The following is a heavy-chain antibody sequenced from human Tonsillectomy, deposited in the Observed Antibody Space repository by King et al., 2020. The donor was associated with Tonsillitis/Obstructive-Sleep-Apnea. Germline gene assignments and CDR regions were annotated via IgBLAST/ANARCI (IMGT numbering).Heavy chain of an antibody. CDR1: GFTFSSYA. CDR3: ARDGGVEMATIENYFDY. Sequence: VQLVESGGGVVQPGRSLRLSCAASGFTFSSYAMHWVRQAPGKGLEWVAVISYDGSDEYYADSVKVRFTISRDNSKNTVYLQMNSLRAEDTAVYYCARDGGVEMATIENYFDYWGQGTLVTVSS. D-gene: IGHD5-24*01. CDR2: ISYDGSDE. J-gene: IGHJ4*02. V-gene: IGHV3-30*04.